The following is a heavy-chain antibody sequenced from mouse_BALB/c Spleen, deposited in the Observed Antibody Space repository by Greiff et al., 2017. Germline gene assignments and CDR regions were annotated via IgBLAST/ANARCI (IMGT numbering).Heavy chain of an antibody. Sequence: QVQLKQSGAELVKPGASVKLSCKASGYTFTSYYMYWVKQRPGQGLEWIGEINPSNGGTNFNEKFKSKATLTVDKSSSTAYMQLSSLTSEDSAVYYCTRSSITTVVAREDAMDYWGQGTSVTVSS. CDR2: INPSNGGT. D-gene: IGHD1-1*01. CDR1: GYTFTSYY. J-gene: IGHJ4*01. CDR3: TRSSITTVVAREDAMDY. V-gene: IGHV1S81*02.